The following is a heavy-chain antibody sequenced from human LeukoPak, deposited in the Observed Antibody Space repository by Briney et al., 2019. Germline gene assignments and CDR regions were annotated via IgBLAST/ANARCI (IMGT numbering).Heavy chain of an antibody. CDR3: ATQYYDILGAFDI. CDR2: ISAYNGNT. J-gene: IGHJ3*02. V-gene: IGHV1-18*01. CDR1: GYTFTSYG. Sequence: ASVKVSCKASGYTFTSYGISWVRQAPGQGLEWMGWISAYNGNTNYAQKLQGRVTMTTDTSTSTAYMELSSLRSEDTAVYYCATQYYDILGAFDIWGQGTMVTVSS. D-gene: IGHD3-9*01.